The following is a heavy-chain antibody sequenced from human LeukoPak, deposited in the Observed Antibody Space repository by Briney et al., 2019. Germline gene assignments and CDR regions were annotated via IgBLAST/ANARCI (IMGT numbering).Heavy chain of an antibody. V-gene: IGHV1-2*06. CDR1: GYTFTGYY. J-gene: IGHJ4*02. CDR3: ARDNGYSSSPDY. D-gene: IGHD6-19*01. Sequence: ASVKVSCKASGYTFTGYYMHWVRQAPGQGLEWMGRINPNSGGTNYAQKFQGRVTMTRDTSISTAYMELSRLRSDDTAVYYCARDNGYSSSPDYWGQGTLVTVSP. CDR2: INPNSGGT.